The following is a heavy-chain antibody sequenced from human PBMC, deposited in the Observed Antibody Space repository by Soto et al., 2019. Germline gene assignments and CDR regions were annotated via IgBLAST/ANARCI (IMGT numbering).Heavy chain of an antibody. CDR2: INPNSGGT. V-gene: IGHV1-2*04. Sequence: QVQLVQSGAEVKKPGASVKVSCKASGYTFTGYYMHWVRQAPGQGLEWMGWINPNSGGTNYAQKFQGWVSRNRDTPISTAYMEQSRLRSDDTAVNYWARSASEGDIVVGVAAATPGYYFDYWGQGTLVTVSS. CDR3: ARSASEGDIVVGVAAATPGYYFDY. CDR1: GYTFTGYY. D-gene: IGHD2-15*01. J-gene: IGHJ4*02.